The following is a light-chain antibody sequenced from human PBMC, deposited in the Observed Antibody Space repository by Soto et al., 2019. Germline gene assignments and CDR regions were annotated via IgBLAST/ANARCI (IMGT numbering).Light chain of an antibody. Sequence: QSALTQPASVSGSPGQSITISCTGTSSDVGGYDCVSWYQQYPGKAPKLIIYEVSNRPSGVSNRFSGSKSGDTASLTISGLRAEDEADYYCSSYSSSSTFYVFGGGTKVTVL. CDR3: SSYSSSSTFYV. CDR2: EVS. CDR1: SSDVGGYDC. J-gene: IGLJ1*01. V-gene: IGLV2-14*01.